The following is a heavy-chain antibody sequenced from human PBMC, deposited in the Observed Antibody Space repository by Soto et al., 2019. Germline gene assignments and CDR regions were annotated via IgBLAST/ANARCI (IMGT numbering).Heavy chain of an antibody. V-gene: IGHV4-39*01. J-gene: IGHJ6*03. CDR2: IYYSGST. CDR3: ARLPNSNVYYYYYMDV. Sequence: QLQLQESGPGLVKPSETLSLTCTVSGGSISSSSYYWGWIRQPPGKGLEWIGSIYYSGSTYYNPSLKSRVTISVDTSKNQFSLKLSSVTAADTAVYYCARLPNSNVYYYYYMDVWGKGTTVTVSS. CDR1: GGSISSSSYY. D-gene: IGHD4-4*01.